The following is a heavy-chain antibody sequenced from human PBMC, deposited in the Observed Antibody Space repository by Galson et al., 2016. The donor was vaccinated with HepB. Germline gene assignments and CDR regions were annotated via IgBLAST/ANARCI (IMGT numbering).Heavy chain of an antibody. CDR1: GFTFSTYG. CDR3: AKDGRIYCSSASCHDHFHY. D-gene: IGHD2-2*01. V-gene: IGHV3-30*18. Sequence: SLRLSCAASGFTFSTYGMHWVRQAPGRGLEWVALISYDGKSESYADSMKGRVTISRDNSKNTLYLQMHSLRAEDTAVYYCAKDGRIYCSSASCHDHFHYWGQGTLVTVSS. CDR2: ISYDGKSE. J-gene: IGHJ4*02.